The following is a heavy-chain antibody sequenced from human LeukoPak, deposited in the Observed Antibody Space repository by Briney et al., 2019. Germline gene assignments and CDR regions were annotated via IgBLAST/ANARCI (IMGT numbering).Heavy chain of an antibody. Sequence: PGRSLRLSCAASGFTFSDYYMSWIRPAPGKGLEWVSYISSSGSTIYYADSVKGRFTISRDNAKNSLYLQMNSLRAEDTAVYYCARPDYYDSSGAFDYWGQGTLVTVSS. CDR1: GFTFSDYY. CDR3: ARPDYYDSSGAFDY. V-gene: IGHV3-11*01. D-gene: IGHD3-22*01. J-gene: IGHJ4*02. CDR2: ISSSGSTI.